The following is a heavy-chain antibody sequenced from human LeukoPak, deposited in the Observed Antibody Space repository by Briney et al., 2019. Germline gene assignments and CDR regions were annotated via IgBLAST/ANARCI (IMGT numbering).Heavy chain of an antibody. Sequence: SVKVSCKASGGTFSSYAISWVRQAPGQGLEWMGRIIPIFGTANYAQKFQGRVTITTDESTSTAYMELSSLRSEDTAVYYCALRPGGGSDAFDIWGQGTMVTVSS. CDR2: IIPIFGTA. J-gene: IGHJ3*02. D-gene: IGHD2-15*01. V-gene: IGHV1-69*05. CDR1: GGTFSSYA. CDR3: ALRPGGGSDAFDI.